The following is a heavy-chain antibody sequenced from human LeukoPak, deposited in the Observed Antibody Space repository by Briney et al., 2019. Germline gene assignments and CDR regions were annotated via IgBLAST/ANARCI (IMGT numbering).Heavy chain of an antibody. V-gene: IGHV4-61*05. CDR3: ARNYGDFDY. Sequence: PSETLSLTCTVSGGSISSSSYYWGWIRQPPGKGLEWIGYIYYSGSTNYNPSLKSRVTISVDTSKNQFSLKLSSVTAADTAVYYCARNYGDFDYWGQGTLVTVSS. D-gene: IGHD4-17*01. CDR2: IYYSGST. CDR1: GGSISSSSYY. J-gene: IGHJ4*02.